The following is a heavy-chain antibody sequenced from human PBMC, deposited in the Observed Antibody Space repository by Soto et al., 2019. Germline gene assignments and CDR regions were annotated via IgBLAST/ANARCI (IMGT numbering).Heavy chain of an antibody. Sequence: SETLSLTCSVSGSSIITTYYWGWIRQPPGKGLEWIGSAYYSGNTYYNSSLKGRVTIFVDTSKSQFSLVLGSVTAADTAVYYCVRRDWARLYGMDVWGQGTTVTVSS. D-gene: IGHD2-21*01. CDR2: AYYSGNT. V-gene: IGHV4-39*01. J-gene: IGHJ6*02. CDR1: GSSIITTYY. CDR3: VRRDWARLYGMDV.